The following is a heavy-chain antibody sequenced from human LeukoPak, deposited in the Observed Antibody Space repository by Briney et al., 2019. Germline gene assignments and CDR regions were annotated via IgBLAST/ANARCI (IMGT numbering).Heavy chain of an antibody. CDR2: ISSNGGST. J-gene: IGHJ4*02. Sequence: GGSLRLSCSASGFTFSSYAMHWVRQAPGKGLEYVSSISSNGGSTYFADSVKGRFTISRDNSKNTLFLQMSSLRTEDTAVYYCASPYSGYDYNFDHWGQGTLVTVSS. CDR3: ASPYSGYDYNFDH. CDR1: GFTFSSYA. D-gene: IGHD5-12*01. V-gene: IGHV3-64D*06.